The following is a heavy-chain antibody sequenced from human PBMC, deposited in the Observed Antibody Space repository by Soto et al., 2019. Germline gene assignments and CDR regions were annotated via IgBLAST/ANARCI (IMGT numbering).Heavy chain of an antibody. CDR2: VSYGGNHK. D-gene: IGHD6-13*01. CDR3: AKDVGQQLVLNYGMDV. J-gene: IGHJ6*02. CDR1: GFTFRSFG. Sequence: QVLLVESGGGVIQPGTSLSLSCGSSGFTFRSFGMYWVRQAPGKGLEWVAVVSYGGNHKYYADSVKGRFTVSRDNAKNMLYLQMNSLRGEDTAVYYCAKDVGQQLVLNYGMDVWGQGTTVTVSS. V-gene: IGHV3-30*18.